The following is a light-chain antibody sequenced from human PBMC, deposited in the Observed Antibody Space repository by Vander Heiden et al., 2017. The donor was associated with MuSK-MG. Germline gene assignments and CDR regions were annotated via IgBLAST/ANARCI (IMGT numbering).Light chain of an antibody. CDR3: MQPLQGGLT. CDR1: HRDGYSY. V-gene: IGKV2-28*01. Sequence: HRDGYSYLDWYVQKPGQSPQLLISLASNRASGVPDRFSGTGSGTDFTLRISRVEADDVGIYYCMQPLQGGLTFGGGTKVEI. CDR2: LAS. J-gene: IGKJ4*01.